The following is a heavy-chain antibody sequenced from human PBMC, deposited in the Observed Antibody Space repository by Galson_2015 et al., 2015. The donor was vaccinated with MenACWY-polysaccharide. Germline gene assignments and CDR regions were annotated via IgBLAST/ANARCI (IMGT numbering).Heavy chain of an antibody. CDR1: GFSFSNYW. CDR3: VRQYTSGWYLRYDY. V-gene: IGHV3-74*01. D-gene: IGHD6-19*01. CDR2: IKPDGSNT. Sequence: SLRLSCAASGFSFSNYWMHWVRQAPGKGLVWVSRIKPDGSNTNYADSVKGRFTISRDNAKNTLFLQMNSLRAEETALYYCVRQYTSGWYLRYDYWGQGTLVTVSS. J-gene: IGHJ4*02.